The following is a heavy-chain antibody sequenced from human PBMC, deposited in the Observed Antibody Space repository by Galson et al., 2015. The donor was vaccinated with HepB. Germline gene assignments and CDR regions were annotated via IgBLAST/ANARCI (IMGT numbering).Heavy chain of an antibody. V-gene: IGHV3-21*01. D-gene: IGHD1/OR15-1a*01. CDR2: ISSSSYI. CDR3: AREAFGNTVAPSFDY. J-gene: IGHJ4*02. CDR1: GFTFSSYS. Sequence: SLRLSCAASGFTFSSYSMNWVRQAPGKGLEWVSSISSSSYIYYADSVKGRFTISRDNAKNSLYLQMNSLRAEDTAVYYCAREAFGNTVAPSFDYWGQGTLVTVSS.